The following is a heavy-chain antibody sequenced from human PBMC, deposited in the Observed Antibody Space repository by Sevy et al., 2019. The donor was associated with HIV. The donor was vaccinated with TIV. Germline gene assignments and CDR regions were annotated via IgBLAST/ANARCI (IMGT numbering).Heavy chain of an antibody. CDR3: ARDSSCYYPYYFDY. CDR1: GFTFSSYA. Sequence: GGSLRLSCAASGFTFSSYAMHWVRHAPGKGLEWVAVISYDGSNKYYADSVKGRFTISRDNSKNTLYLQMNSLRAEDTAVYYCARDSSCYYPYYFDYWGQGTLVTVSS. CDR2: ISYDGSNK. D-gene: IGHD3-22*01. J-gene: IGHJ4*02. V-gene: IGHV3-30-3*01.